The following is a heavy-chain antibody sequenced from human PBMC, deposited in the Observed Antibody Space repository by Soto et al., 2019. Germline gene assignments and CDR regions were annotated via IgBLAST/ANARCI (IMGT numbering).Heavy chain of an antibody. CDR1: GYIFGAHY. CDR2: INPHRGAT. D-gene: IGHD3-10*01. J-gene: IGHJ5*02. V-gene: IGHV1-2*02. CDR3: VRAQALGFSTWFDN. Sequence: ASVEVTCKASGYIFGAHYIHWVRQARGPGLEWLGWINPHRGATNYAQKFRGRVNMSADTYASTAHMDLARLKSDEKALYYCVRAQALGFSTWFDNWRPGTLVTVSP.